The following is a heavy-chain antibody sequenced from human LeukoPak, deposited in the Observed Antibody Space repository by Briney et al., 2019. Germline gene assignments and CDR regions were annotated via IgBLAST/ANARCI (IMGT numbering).Heavy chain of an antibody. V-gene: IGHV4-59*01. CDR1: AGSISSYY. J-gene: IGHJ4*02. CDR3: ARDRPGGSSLDY. CDR2: IYYTGST. D-gene: IGHD6-13*01. Sequence: PPETLSLTCSVLAGSISSYYWSWIRQFPGKGLEWIGYIYYTGSTNYNPSLKSRVTISVDTSKNQFSLKLSSVTAADTAVYYCARDRPGGSSLDYWGQGTLVTVSS.